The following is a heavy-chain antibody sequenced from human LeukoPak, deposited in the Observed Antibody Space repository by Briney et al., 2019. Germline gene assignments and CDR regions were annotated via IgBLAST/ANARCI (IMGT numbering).Heavy chain of an antibody. J-gene: IGHJ3*02. CDR1: GFTFSSYW. CDR3: ASPSWWELRGLAFDI. CDR2: IKQDGSEK. Sequence: GGSLRLSCAAPGFTFSSYWMSWVRQAPGKRREWVVNIKQDGSEKYSVDSVQGRFTISRDNAKTSMYLQMNSLRAEDTAVYYCASPSWWELRGLAFDIWGQGTVVTVSS. V-gene: IGHV3-7*01. D-gene: IGHD1-26*01.